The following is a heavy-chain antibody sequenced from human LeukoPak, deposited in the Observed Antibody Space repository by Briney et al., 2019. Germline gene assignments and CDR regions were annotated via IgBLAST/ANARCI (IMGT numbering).Heavy chain of an antibody. Sequence: PSETLSLTCTVSGGSISSSSYYWGWIRQPPGKGLEWIGSIYYSGSTYYNPSLKSRVTISVDTSKNQFSLKLSSATAADTAVYYCARSYSGFDDAFDIWGQGTMVTVSS. D-gene: IGHD1-26*01. CDR1: GGSISSSSYY. CDR2: IYYSGST. V-gene: IGHV4-39*01. J-gene: IGHJ3*02. CDR3: ARSYSGFDDAFDI.